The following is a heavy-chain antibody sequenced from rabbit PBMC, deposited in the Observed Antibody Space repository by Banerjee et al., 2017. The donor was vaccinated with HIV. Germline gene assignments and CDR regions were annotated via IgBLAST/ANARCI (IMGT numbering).Heavy chain of an antibody. Sequence: QEQLVESGGGLVKHEGSLTLTCTASGFSFSNNLMCWVRQAPGKGLEWIACIDAGYRGSTCYASWAKGRFTISKTSSTTVTLQMTSLTAADTATYFCLRRWHSTDLWGPGTLVTVS. V-gene: IGHV1S45*01. D-gene: IGHD7-1*01. CDR2: IDAGYRGST. J-gene: IGHJ4*01. CDR1: GFSFSNNL. CDR3: LRRWHSTDL.